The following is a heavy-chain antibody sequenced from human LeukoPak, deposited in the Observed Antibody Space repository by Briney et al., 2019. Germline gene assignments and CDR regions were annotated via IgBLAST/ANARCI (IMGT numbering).Heavy chain of an antibody. CDR2: IWYDGSNK. J-gene: IGHJ6*02. Sequence: PGRSLRLSCAASGFTPSSYGMHWVRPAPGKGLEWVAVIWYDGSNKYYADSVKGRFTISRDNSKNTLYLQMNSLRAEDTAVYYCARTYCGGDCYLYYYYGMDVWGQGTTVTVSS. CDR1: GFTPSSYG. D-gene: IGHD2-21*02. CDR3: ARTYCGGDCYLYYYYGMDV. V-gene: IGHV3-33*01.